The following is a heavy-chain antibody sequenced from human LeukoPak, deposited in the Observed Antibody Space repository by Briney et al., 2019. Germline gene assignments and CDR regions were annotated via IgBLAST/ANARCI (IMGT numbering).Heavy chain of an antibody. V-gene: IGHV3-74*01. CDR1: GFTFTDSW. D-gene: IGHD6-25*01. CDR3: AGGGYSGSYYRFS. J-gene: IGHJ4*02. CDR2: TSKDGSDT. Sequence: QSGGSLRLSCAVSGFTFTDSWMHWVRQAPGKGPEWLSRTSKDGSDTVYADSAKGRFTASRDNAKNTIYLELTNLRPDDTALYYCAGGGYSGSYYRFSWGRGTLVTVAS.